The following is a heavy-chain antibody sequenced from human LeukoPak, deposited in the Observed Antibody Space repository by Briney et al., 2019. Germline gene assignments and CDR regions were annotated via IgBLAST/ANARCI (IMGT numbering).Heavy chain of an antibody. CDR1: GFTFSDYY. D-gene: IGHD3-10*01. Sequence: GSVRLSCAASGFTFSDYYMSWIRQAPGKGLEWVSYISTSSSSTNYADSVKGRFTISRDNAKNSLYLQMNSLRADDTAVYYCARDRARAPHDNSGEGDLLTVSS. CDR3: ARDRARAPHDN. V-gene: IGHV3-11*05. CDR2: ISTSSSST. J-gene: IGHJ4*02.